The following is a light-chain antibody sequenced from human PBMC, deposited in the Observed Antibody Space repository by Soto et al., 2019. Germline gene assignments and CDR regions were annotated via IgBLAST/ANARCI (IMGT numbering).Light chain of an antibody. CDR3: QVWDRSSDHWL. J-gene: IGLJ3*02. Sequence: SYELTQPPSVSVAPGQTATVTCGGSNIGSKSVHWYQQKPGQAPVLVVHDDSDRPSGIPGRFSGSNSGDTATLTISGVEAGDEADYYCQVWDRSSDHWLFGGGTKLTVL. CDR2: DDS. CDR1: NIGSKS. V-gene: IGLV3-21*02.